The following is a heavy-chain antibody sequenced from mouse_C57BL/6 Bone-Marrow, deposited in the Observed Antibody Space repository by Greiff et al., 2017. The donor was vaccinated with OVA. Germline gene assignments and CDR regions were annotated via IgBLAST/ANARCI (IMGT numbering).Heavy chain of an antibody. Sequence: VQLQQSGAELMKPGASVKLSCKTSGYTFTSYWMHWVKQRPGQGLEWIGAIYPGNSDTSYNQKFKGKAKLTAVTSASPAYMELSSLTNEDSAVYYCTRVWLRRGGYFDYWGQGTTLTVSS. CDR1: GYTFTSYW. D-gene: IGHD2-2*01. CDR2: IYPGNSDT. J-gene: IGHJ2*01. V-gene: IGHV1-5*01. CDR3: TRVWLRRGGYFDY.